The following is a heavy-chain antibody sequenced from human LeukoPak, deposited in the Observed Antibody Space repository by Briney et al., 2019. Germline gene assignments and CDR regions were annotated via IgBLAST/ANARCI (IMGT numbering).Heavy chain of an antibody. Sequence: GGSLRLSCAASGFTFSSYWMSWVRQAPGKGLEWVANIKQDGSEKYYVDSVKGRFTISRDNAKNSLYLQMNSLRAEDTAVYYCASYFLEWSFDYWGQGTLVTVSS. CDR1: GFTFSSYW. CDR3: ASYFLEWSFDY. D-gene: IGHD3-3*01. V-gene: IGHV3-7*01. CDR2: IKQDGSEK. J-gene: IGHJ4*02.